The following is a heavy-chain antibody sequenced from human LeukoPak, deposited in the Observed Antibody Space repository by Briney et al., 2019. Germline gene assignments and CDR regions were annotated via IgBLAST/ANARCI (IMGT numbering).Heavy chain of an antibody. D-gene: IGHD6-6*01. V-gene: IGHV3-74*01. CDR3: AKETYSSSFTREPNFDY. Sequence: GGSLRLSCAASGFTFSSYWMHWVRQAPGKGLLWVSRINSDGSSTSYADSVKGRFTISRDNSKNTLYLQMNSLRAEDTAVYYCAKETYSSSFTREPNFDYWGQGTLVTVSS. J-gene: IGHJ4*02. CDR1: GFTFSSYW. CDR2: INSDGSST.